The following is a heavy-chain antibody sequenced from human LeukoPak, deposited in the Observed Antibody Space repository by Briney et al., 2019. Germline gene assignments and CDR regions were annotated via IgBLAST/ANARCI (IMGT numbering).Heavy chain of an antibody. CDR3: ARDKSGDYGDYNNLYFDY. V-gene: IGHV4-38-2*02. D-gene: IGHD4-17*01. Sequence: SETLSLTCTVSGYSISTGYYWDWIRQPPGKGLEWIGTIYYSGSTYYNPSLKSRVTISVDTSKNRSSLKLSSVTAADTAVYYCARDKSGDYGDYNNLYFDYWGQGTLVTVSS. J-gene: IGHJ4*02. CDR1: GYSISTGYY. CDR2: IYYSGST.